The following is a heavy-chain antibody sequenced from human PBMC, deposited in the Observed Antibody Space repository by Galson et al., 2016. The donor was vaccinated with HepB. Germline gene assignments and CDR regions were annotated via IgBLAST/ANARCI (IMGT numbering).Heavy chain of an antibody. CDR3: ARASNWNADPWGY. CDR2: VSFDGSKI. CDR1: GFNFSTYA. D-gene: IGHD1-1*01. J-gene: IGHJ4*02. Sequence: SLRLSCAASGFNFSTYAMHWVRQAPGKGLEWVAVVSFDGSKIFYADSVKGRFTISRDNSKNTLYLQMDSLRTEDTAVYYCARASNWNADPWGYWGQGTLVTVSS. V-gene: IGHV3-30-3*01.